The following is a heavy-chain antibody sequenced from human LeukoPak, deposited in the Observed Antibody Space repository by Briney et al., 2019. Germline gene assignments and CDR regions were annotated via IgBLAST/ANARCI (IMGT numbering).Heavy chain of an antibody. Sequence: ESGPTLFKPPPTLTLTCTVSGFSLRTHGVGVGWIRQPPGKALEWLSLLSWDDDNHYSPSLKSRFTITKDNSKNQVVLTMTNMDPVDTATYYCAHRGWIAGTSGDYFDYWGQGTLVTVSS. D-gene: IGHD1-20*01. J-gene: IGHJ4*02. CDR3: AHRGWIAGTSGDYFDY. CDR2: LSWDDDN. V-gene: IGHV2-5*02. CDR1: GFSLRTHGVG.